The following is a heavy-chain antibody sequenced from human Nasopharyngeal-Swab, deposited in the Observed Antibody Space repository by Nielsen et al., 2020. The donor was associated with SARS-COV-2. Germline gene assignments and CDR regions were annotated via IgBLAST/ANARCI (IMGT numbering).Heavy chain of an antibody. Sequence: SETLSLTCTVSGGSISSGGYYWSWIRQHPGKGLEWIGYIYYSGSTYYNPSLKSRVTISVDTSKNQFSLKLSPVTAADTAVYYCARAGRITIFGVVNHFDYWGQGTLVTVSS. CDR1: GGSISSGGYY. J-gene: IGHJ4*02. CDR2: IYYSGST. D-gene: IGHD3-3*01. CDR3: ARAGRITIFGVVNHFDY. V-gene: IGHV4-31*03.